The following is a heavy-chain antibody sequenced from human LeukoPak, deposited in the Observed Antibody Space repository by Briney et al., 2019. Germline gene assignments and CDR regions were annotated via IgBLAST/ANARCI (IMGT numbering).Heavy chain of an antibody. Sequence: ASVKVSCKASGYTFTSYGISWVRQAPGQGLEWMGWISAYNGNTNYAQKLQGRVTMTTDTSTSTAYMELRSLRSDDTAVYYCARDRGYAIAVAGKRPVGYWGQGTLVTVSS. D-gene: IGHD6-19*01. J-gene: IGHJ4*02. CDR2: ISAYNGNT. V-gene: IGHV1-18*01. CDR1: GYTFTSYG. CDR3: ARDRGYAIAVAGKRPVGY.